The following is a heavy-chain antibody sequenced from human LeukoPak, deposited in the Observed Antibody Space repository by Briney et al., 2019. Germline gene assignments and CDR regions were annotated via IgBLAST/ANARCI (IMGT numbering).Heavy chain of an antibody. CDR1: GFTVSSNY. J-gene: IGHJ4*02. CDR2: IYSGGST. CDR3: ARDHAYCSSTSCYTVDY. Sequence: GGSLRLSCAASGFTVSSNYMSWVRQAPGKGLEWVSVIYSGGSTYYADSVKGRFTISSDNSKNTLYLQMNSLRAEDTAVYYCARDHAYCSSTSCYTVDYWGQGTLVTVSS. D-gene: IGHD2-2*02. V-gene: IGHV3-53*01.